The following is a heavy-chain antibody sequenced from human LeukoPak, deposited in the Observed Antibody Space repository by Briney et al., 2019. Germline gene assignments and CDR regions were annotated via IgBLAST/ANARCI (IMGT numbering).Heavy chain of an antibody. D-gene: IGHD3-10*01. CDR2: ISSSSSYT. CDR3: ARGIPSYGSGSYKGYYFDY. V-gene: IGHV3-11*05. Sequence: GGSLRLSCAASGSTFSDYYMSWIRQAPGKGLEWVSYISSSSSYTNYADSVKGRFTISRDNAKNSLYLQMNSLRAEDTAVYYCARGIPSYGSGSYKGYYFDYWGQGTLVTVSS. CDR1: GSTFSDYY. J-gene: IGHJ4*02.